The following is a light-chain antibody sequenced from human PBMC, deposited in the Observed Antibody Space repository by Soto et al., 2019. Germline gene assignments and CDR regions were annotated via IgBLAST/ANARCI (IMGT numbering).Light chain of an antibody. Sequence: QSVLTQPRSVSGSPGQSVTISCTGTSSDVGGYNFVSWYQQYPGKVPKLIIYDVSQRPSGVPDRFSASKSDNTASLTISGLQDEDEADYYCSSYAGSYRLFGGGTK. CDR3: SSYAGSYRL. V-gene: IGLV2-11*01. CDR2: DVS. CDR1: SSDVGGYNF. J-gene: IGLJ2*01.